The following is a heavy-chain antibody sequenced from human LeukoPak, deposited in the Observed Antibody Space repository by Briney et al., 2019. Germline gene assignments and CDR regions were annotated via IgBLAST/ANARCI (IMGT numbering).Heavy chain of an antibody. CDR2: ISYDGSSK. CDR3: ARVRYLIAVAGTDY. Sequence: PGGSLRLSCAASGFAFSSYAMHWVRQAPGKGLEWVALISYDGSSKHYADSVEGRFTISRDNSKNTLYLQMNSLRAEDTAVYYCARVRYLIAVAGTDYWGQGTLVTVSS. V-gene: IGHV3-30*04. J-gene: IGHJ4*02. D-gene: IGHD6-19*01. CDR1: GFAFSSYA.